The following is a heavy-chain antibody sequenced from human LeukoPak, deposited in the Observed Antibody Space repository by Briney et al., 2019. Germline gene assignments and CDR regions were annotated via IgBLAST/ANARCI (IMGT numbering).Heavy chain of an antibody. CDR3: ARGRDCSGGNCYSDY. CDR2: INTNTGNP. Sequence: ASVKVSCKASGYSFTSFAMNWVRQAPGQGLEWMGWINTNTGNPTYARGFAGRFVFSLDTSVSTAYLQISGLEAEDTAVYYCARGRDCSGGNCYSDYWGQGPLVTVSS. J-gene: IGHJ4*02. V-gene: IGHV7-4-1*01. CDR1: GYSFTSFA. D-gene: IGHD2-15*01.